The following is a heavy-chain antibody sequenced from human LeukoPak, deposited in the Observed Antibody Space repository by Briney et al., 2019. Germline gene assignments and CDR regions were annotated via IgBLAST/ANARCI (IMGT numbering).Heavy chain of an antibody. V-gene: IGHV1-3*01. Sequence: ASVKVSCKASGYTFITYAIQWVRQAPGQRPEWMGWINAGNGNTKLSQKFQGRVTLTRDTSASTAYMEPRSLRSDDTAVYYCARKRGPNDYWGQGTLVTVSS. CDR1: GYTFITYA. CDR3: ARKRGPNDY. CDR2: INAGNGNT. J-gene: IGHJ4*02. D-gene: IGHD3-16*01.